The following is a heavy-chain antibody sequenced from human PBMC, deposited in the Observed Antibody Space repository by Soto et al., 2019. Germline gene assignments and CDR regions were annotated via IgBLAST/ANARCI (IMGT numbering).Heavy chain of an antibody. V-gene: IGHV4-34*01. J-gene: IGHJ4*02. D-gene: IGHD6-6*01. CDR1: SGSLSGYY. CDR3: ARAPKVSGSAQTRPDF. CDR2: ISPSGTT. Sequence: LSLTCSLYSGSLSGYYWSWIRQPPGKGLEWIGEISPSGTTNYSPSLKSRVSISVDTSKNQFSLNLTSLTAADTAVYYCARAPKVSGSAQTRPDFWGQGSLVTVSS.